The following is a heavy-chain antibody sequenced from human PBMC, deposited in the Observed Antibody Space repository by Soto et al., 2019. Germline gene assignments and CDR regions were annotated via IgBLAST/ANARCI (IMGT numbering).Heavy chain of an antibody. V-gene: IGHV1-3*01. D-gene: IGHD2-2*01. CDR3: ARHFLLVPAALSRDYYYYGMAV. Sequence: ASVKVSCKASGYTFTSYAMHWVRQAPGQRLEWMGWINAGNGNTKYSQKFQGRVTITRDTSASTAYMELSSLRSEDTAVYYCARHFLLVPAALSRDYYYYGMAVGGQGTTVTVSS. CDR1: GYTFTSYA. J-gene: IGHJ6*02. CDR2: INAGNGNT.